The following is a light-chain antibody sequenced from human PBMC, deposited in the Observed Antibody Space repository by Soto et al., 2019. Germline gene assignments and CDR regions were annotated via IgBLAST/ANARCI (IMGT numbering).Light chain of an antibody. CDR2: NNN. CDR1: SSNIGAGYD. Sequence: QSVLTQPPSVSGAPGQRVTISCTGSSSNIGAGYDVHWYQRLPGTAPKVLISNNNNRPSGVPDRFSGSKSGTSASLAITGLQAEDEADYYCQSYDSSLSGSYVFGTGTKVTVL. J-gene: IGLJ1*01. V-gene: IGLV1-40*01. CDR3: QSYDSSLSGSYV.